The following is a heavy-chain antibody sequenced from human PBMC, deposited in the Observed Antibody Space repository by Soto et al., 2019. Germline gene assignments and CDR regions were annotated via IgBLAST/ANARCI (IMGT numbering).Heavy chain of an antibody. CDR2: IKQDGSEK. D-gene: IGHD6-13*01. V-gene: IGHV3-7*01. J-gene: IGHJ6*03. Sequence: PGGSLRLSCAASGFTFSSYWMSWVRQAPGKGLEWVANIKQDGSEKYYVDSVKGRFTISRDNAKNSLYLQMNSLRAEDTAVYYCARIGCIAAEQLETYYMDVWGKGITVTVSS. CDR3: ARIGCIAAEQLETYYMDV. CDR1: GFTFSSYW.